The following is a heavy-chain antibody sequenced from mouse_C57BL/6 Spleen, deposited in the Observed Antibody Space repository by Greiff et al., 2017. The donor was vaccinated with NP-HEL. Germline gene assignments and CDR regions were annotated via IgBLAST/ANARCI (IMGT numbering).Heavy chain of an antibody. Sequence: VQLQQSGPELVKPGASVKISCKASGYSFTGYYMNWVKQSPEKSLEWIGEINPSTGGTTYNQKFKAKATLTVDKSSSTAYMQLKSLTSEDSAVYYCARSKGYYYGSSYGLNYWGQGTTLTVSS. D-gene: IGHD1-1*01. CDR1: GYSFTGYY. CDR2: INPSTGGT. CDR3: ARSKGYYYGSSYGLNY. V-gene: IGHV1-42*01. J-gene: IGHJ2*01.